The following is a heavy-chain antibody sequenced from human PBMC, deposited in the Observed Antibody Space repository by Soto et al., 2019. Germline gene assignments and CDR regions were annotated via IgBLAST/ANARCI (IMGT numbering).Heavy chain of an antibody. CDR2: ISGSGGST. V-gene: IGHV3-23*01. Sequence: GGSLRLSCAASGFTFSSYAMSWVRQAPGRGLEWVSGISGSGGSTYYTDSVKGRFTISRDNSKNTLSLQMNSLRAEDTAIYYCARATETAGTSSWFDPWGQGALVTVSS. CDR3: ARATETAGTSSWFDP. J-gene: IGHJ5*02. D-gene: IGHD6-13*01. CDR1: GFTFSSYA.